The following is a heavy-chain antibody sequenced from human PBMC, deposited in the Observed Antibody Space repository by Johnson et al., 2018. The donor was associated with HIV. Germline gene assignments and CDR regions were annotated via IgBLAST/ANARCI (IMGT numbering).Heavy chain of an antibody. CDR3: TTARPRITRTRRGAFEI. CDR2: IKSKTDGGTT. J-gene: IGHJ3*02. Sequence: EVQLVESGGGLVKPGGSLRLSCAGSGFTFSNAWMSWVRQAPGKGLEWVGRIKSKTDGGTTDYAAPVKGRFTISRDDSKNTQYLQMNRLKTEDTAVYYCTTARPRITRTRRGAFEIWGQGTMVTVSS. V-gene: IGHV3-15*01. D-gene: IGHD3-10*01. CDR1: GFTFSNAW.